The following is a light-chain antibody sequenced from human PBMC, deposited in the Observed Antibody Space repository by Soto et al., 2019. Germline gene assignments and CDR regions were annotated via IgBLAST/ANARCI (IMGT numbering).Light chain of an antibody. CDR3: QQYSSYPYT. V-gene: IGKV1-5*03. Sequence: DIPMTQSPSALSASVGDRVTITCRASQSISSWLAWYQQKPGKAPNLLIYKASNLESGVPSRFSGSGSGTEFTLTISSLQPDDFATYYCQQYSSYPYTFGQGTNLEIK. CDR1: QSISSW. J-gene: IGKJ2*01. CDR2: KAS.